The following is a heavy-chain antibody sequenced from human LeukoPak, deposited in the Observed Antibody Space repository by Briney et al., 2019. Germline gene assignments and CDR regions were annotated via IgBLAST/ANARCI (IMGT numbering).Heavy chain of an antibody. J-gene: IGHJ4*02. CDR3: ARDRYSGYDNFDY. CDR2: FNAGNGNT. V-gene: IGHV1-3*01. D-gene: IGHD5-12*01. CDR1: GYTFTTYP. Sequence: GASVKVSCKASGYTFTTYPMHWVRQAPGQRLEWMGWFNAGNGNTKYSQKSQGRVTITRDTSASTAYMELSSLRSEDTAVYYCARDRYSGYDNFDYWGQGTLVTVSS.